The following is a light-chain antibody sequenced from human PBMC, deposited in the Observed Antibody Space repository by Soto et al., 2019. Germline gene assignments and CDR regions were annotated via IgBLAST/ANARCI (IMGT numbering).Light chain of an antibody. J-gene: IGLJ1*01. CDR1: SSDIGCYNF. CDR3: NSYRTVSTYV. Sequence: QSVLTQPASVSGSPGQSITISCTGTSSDIGCYNFVSWYQHHPGKAPKLLIHDVSNRPSGVSSRFSGSKSGNTASLTISGLQAEDEADYYCNSYRTVSTYVFGNGTKLTVL. CDR2: DVS. V-gene: IGLV2-14*03.